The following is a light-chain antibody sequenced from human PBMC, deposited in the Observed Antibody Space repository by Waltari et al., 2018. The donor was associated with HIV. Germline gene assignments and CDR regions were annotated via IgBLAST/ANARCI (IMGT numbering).Light chain of an antibody. CDR1: SSNIGSNY. CDR2: GNN. V-gene: IGLV1-47*01. J-gene: IGLJ2*01. Sequence: QSVLTQPPSASGTPGQRVTISCSGSSSNIGSNYVYWYQQLPGTAPKLLIYGNNQRPAGVPVRFPGSKSVTSGSLAISGLRSEDEADYYCAAWDDSLSGLVFGGGTKLTVL. CDR3: AAWDDSLSGLV.